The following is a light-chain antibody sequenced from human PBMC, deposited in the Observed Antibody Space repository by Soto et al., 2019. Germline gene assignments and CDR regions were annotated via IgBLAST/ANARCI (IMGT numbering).Light chain of an antibody. CDR2: DAS. J-gene: IGKJ5*01. CDR1: QGISSA. Sequence: AIQLTQSPSSLSASVGDRVTITCRASQGISSALAWYQQKPGKAPKLLIYDASSLESGVPSRFSGSGSGTEFTLTISSLQPEDFAAYYCQQFNSYPITFGPGTRLEIK. CDR3: QQFNSYPIT. V-gene: IGKV1-13*02.